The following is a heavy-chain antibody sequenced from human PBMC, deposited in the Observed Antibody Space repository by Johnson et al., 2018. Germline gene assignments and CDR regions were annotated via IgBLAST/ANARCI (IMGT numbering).Heavy chain of an antibody. Sequence: VQLVESGGGLVQXGGSLRLSCAASGFTFSTYDMHWVRHVTGKGLEWVSAIGSTGDTYSSDSVKGRFTISREIAKNSFYLQMNSLSAGDTAVYYCAREQLWGHEAFDIWGQGTMVTVSS. CDR1: GFTFSTYD. J-gene: IGHJ3*02. V-gene: IGHV3-13*01. CDR2: IGSTGDT. D-gene: IGHD5-18*01. CDR3: AREQLWGHEAFDI.